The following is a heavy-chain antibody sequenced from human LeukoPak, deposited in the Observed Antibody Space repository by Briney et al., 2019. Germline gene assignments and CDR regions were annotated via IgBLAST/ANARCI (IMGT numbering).Heavy chain of an antibody. V-gene: IGHV4-59*01. CDR1: GGSISSYY. J-gene: IGHJ3*02. CDR3: ASSRKTYYDILTGYKGDAFDI. CDR2: IYYSGST. Sequence: SETLSLTCTVSGGSISSYYWSWIRQPPGKGLEWIGYIYYSGSTNYNPSLKSRVTISVDTSKNQFSQTLSSVTAADTAVYYCASSRKTYYDILTGYKGDAFDIWGQGTMVTVSS. D-gene: IGHD3-9*01.